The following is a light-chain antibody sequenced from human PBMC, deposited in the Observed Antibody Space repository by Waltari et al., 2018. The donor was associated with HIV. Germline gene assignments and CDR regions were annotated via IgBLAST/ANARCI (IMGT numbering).Light chain of an antibody. V-gene: IGLV1-51*01. J-gene: IGLJ2*01. CDR2: DNN. CDR3: GTWDPRLSVGV. CDR1: SSTLANDY. Sequence: QSVLTQPPSVSAAPGQTVTLSCSGSSSTLANDYVSWYQHVPGAAPKLLIYDNNRGASGIPDRFAGSKSGTSATLDITGLQTGDEADYYCGTWDPRLSVGVFGGGTKLTVL.